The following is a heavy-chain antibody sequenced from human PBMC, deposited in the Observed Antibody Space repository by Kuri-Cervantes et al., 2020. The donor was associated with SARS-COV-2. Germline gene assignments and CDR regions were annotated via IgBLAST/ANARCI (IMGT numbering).Heavy chain of an antibody. V-gene: IGHV3-48*03. J-gene: IGHJ4*02. CDR1: GFTFSNYA. D-gene: IGHD3-22*01. CDR2: ISSSGSTI. Sequence: GESLKISCAASGFTFSNYAMYWVRQAPGKGLEWVSYISSSGSTIYYADSVKGRFTISRDNAKNSLYLQMNSLRAEDTAVYYCARGDSSGYLYYFDYWGQGTLVTVSS. CDR3: ARGDSSGYLYYFDY.